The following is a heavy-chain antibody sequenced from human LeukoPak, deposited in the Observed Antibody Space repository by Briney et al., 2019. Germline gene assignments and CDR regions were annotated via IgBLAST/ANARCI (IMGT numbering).Heavy chain of an antibody. CDR2: IYYSGST. D-gene: IGHD2-15*01. Sequence: PSETLSLTCTVPGGSISSYYWSWIRQPPGKGLEWIGDIYYSGSTKYNPSLKSRVTISGDTSKNQFSLKLSSVTAADTAVYYCATATLYCSGGSCYPNYFDYWGQGTLVTVSS. CDR1: GGSISSYY. V-gene: IGHV4-59*01. CDR3: ATATLYCSGGSCYPNYFDY. J-gene: IGHJ4*02.